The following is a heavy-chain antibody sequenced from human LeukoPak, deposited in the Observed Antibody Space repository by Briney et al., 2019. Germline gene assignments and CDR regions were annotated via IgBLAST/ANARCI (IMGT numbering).Heavy chain of an antibody. CDR1: GYSIRSYY. Sequence: SETLSLTCTVSGYSIRSYYWNWIRRPPGKGLEWIGYIYYTGSTSYNPSLKSRVTISLDTSKSQFSLRLTSVTAADTAVYYCASHGSSGHDPLTWGQGTLVTVSS. V-gene: IGHV4-59*08. CDR3: ASHGSSGHDPLT. J-gene: IGHJ4*01. CDR2: IYYTGST. D-gene: IGHD5-12*01.